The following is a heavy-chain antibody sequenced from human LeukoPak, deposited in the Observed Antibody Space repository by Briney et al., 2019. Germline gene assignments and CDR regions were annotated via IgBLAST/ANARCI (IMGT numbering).Heavy chain of an antibody. J-gene: IGHJ4*02. CDR1: GFTLSSYW. D-gene: IGHD6-13*01. Sequence: GGSLRLSCTASGFTLSSYWMNWVRQAPGKGLEWVANIKQDGSENHYVDSVKGRFTISRDNAKNSLFLQLNSLRVEDTAVYYCSRIGYSSNCADHWGQGTLVTVSS. CDR2: IKQDGSEN. CDR3: SRIGYSSNCADH. V-gene: IGHV3-7*01.